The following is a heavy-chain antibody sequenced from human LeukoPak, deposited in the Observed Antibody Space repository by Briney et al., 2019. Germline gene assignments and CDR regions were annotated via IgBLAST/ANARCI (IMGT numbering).Heavy chain of an antibody. CDR2: ISSSGSTI. CDR1: GFTFSSYE. J-gene: IGHJ6*03. D-gene: IGHD3-3*01. V-gene: IGHV3-48*03. Sequence: QPGGSLRLSCVASGFTFSSYEMNWVRQAPGKGLEWVSYISSSGSTIYYADSVKGRFTISRDNAKNSLYLQMNNLRVEDTAVYYCARDGVVDFWISYGTYNYYYYMDVWGKGTTVTVSS. CDR3: ARDGVVDFWISYGTYNYYYYMDV.